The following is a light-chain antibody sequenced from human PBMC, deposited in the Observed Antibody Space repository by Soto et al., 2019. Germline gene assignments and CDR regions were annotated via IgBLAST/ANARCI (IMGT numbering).Light chain of an antibody. CDR1: QGISSY. CDR3: QQLNSYPWT. J-gene: IGKJ1*01. V-gene: IGKV1-9*01. Sequence: DIQLTQSPSFLSPSVGVRVSNTCRASQGISSYLAWYQQKPGKAPKLLIYAASTLQSGVPSRFSGSGSGTEFTLTISSLQPEDFATYYCQQLNSYPWTFGQGTKVEIK. CDR2: AAS.